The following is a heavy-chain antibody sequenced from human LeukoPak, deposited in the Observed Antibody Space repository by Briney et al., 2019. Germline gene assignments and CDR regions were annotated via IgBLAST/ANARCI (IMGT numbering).Heavy chain of an antibody. Sequence: GGSLRLSCAASGFTFSSYAMSWVRQAPGKGLEWVSGISDNGDSTYYADSVKGRFTISRDNSKNTLYLQMNSLRAEDTAVYYCASSASGYVTFDYWGQGTLVTVSS. J-gene: IGHJ4*02. CDR1: GFTFSSYA. CDR3: ASSASGYVTFDY. D-gene: IGHD5-12*01. CDR2: ISDNGDST. V-gene: IGHV3-23*01.